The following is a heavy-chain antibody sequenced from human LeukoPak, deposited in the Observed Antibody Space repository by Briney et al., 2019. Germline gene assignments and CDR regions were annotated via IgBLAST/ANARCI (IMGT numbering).Heavy chain of an antibody. CDR1: GGSISSSSYY. J-gene: IGHJ2*01. V-gene: IGHV4-39*07. CDR2: IYYSGST. D-gene: IGHD4-17*01. CDR3: ARDYGDIPPDWYYDL. Sequence: KPSETLSLTCTVSGGSISSSSYYWGWIRQPPGKGLEWIGSIYYSGSTYYNPSLKSRVTISVDTSMNQFSLKLRSVTAADTAVYYCARDYGDIPPDWYYDLWAEAPCSLSPQ.